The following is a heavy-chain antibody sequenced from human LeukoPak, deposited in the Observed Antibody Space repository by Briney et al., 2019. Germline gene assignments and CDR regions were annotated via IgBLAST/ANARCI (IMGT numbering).Heavy chain of an antibody. CDR3: ARDKGAFDI. J-gene: IGHJ3*02. Sequence: PSETLSLTCTVSGGSVSSGSYYWSWIRQPPGKGLEWIGCIYYSGSTNYNPSLKSRVTISVDTSKNQFSLKLSSVTAADTAVYYCARDKGAFDIWGQGTMVTVSS. V-gene: IGHV4-61*01. CDR2: IYYSGST. CDR1: GGSVSSGSYY.